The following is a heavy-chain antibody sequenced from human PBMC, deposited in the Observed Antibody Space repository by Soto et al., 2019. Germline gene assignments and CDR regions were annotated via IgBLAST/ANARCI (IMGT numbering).Heavy chain of an antibody. Sequence: SETLSLTCAVYGGSFSGYYWSWIRQPPGKGLEWIGEINHSGSTNYNPSLKSRVTISVDTSKNQFSLKLSSVTAADTAVYYCARTGVKLTTVTTNGMDVWGQGPTVTVSS. V-gene: IGHV4-34*01. CDR2: INHSGST. CDR1: GGSFSGYY. D-gene: IGHD4-17*01. J-gene: IGHJ6*02. CDR3: ARTGVKLTTVTTNGMDV.